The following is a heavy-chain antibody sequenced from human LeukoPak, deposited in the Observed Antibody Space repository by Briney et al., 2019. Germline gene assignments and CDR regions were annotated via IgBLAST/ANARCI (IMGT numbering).Heavy chain of an antibody. Sequence: GGSLRLSCAASGFTFSSYAVSWVRQAPGKGLEWVSAISGSGGSTYYADSVKGRFTISRDNSKNTLYLQMNSLRAEDTAVYYCAKRLTGYSSGWHDAFDIWGQGTMVTVSS. J-gene: IGHJ3*02. V-gene: IGHV3-23*01. CDR3: AKRLTGYSSGWHDAFDI. D-gene: IGHD6-19*01. CDR1: GFTFSSYA. CDR2: ISGSGGST.